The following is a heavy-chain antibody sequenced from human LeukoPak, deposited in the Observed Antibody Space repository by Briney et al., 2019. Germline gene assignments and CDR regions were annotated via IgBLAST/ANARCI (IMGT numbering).Heavy chain of an antibody. J-gene: IGHJ4*02. CDR3: ATEMTSIVPDY. Sequence: ASVKVSCKVSGHTLSDLPMCWVRQAPGKGLEWMGSFIPDHDERLYAQKFRGRLTMTEDTSTDTAYMELSSLRSEDTAVYYCATEMTSIVPDYWGQATLVTVSS. CDR2: FIPDHDER. D-gene: IGHD2-21*01. CDR1: GHTLSDLP. V-gene: IGHV1-24*01.